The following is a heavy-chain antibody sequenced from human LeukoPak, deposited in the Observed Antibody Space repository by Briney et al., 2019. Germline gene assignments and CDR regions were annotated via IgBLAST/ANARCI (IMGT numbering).Heavy chain of an antibody. CDR2: ISYDGSNK. V-gene: IGHV3-30-3*01. Sequence: GGSLRLSCAASGFTFSIYAIHWVRQAPGKGLEWVALISYDGSNKYYADSVKGRFTISRDNSKNTLYLQMNSLRAEDTAVYYCARAGITGTTEDWGQGTLVTVSS. CDR1: GFTFSIYA. CDR3: ARAGITGTTED. J-gene: IGHJ4*02. D-gene: IGHD1-7*01.